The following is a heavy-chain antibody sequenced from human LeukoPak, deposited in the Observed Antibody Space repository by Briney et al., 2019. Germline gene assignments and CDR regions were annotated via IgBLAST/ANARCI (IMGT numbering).Heavy chain of an antibody. J-gene: IGHJ4*02. Sequence: GSLXLSCAASGFTFSSYSMNWVRQAPGKGLEWVSSISSSSSYIYYADSVKGRFTISRDNAKNSLYLQMNSLRAEDTAVYYCAKDSSVYYYDSRNFDYWGQGTLVTVSS. V-gene: IGHV3-21*01. CDR2: ISSSSSYI. CDR3: AKDSSVYYYDSRNFDY. D-gene: IGHD3-22*01. CDR1: GFTFSSYS.